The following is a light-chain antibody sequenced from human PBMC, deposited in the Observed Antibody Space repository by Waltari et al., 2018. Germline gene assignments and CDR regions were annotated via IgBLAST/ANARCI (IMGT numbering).Light chain of an antibody. CDR3: NSYTSSFTLV. Sequence: QSALTQPASVSGSPGQSIAISCTGTSSDVGGYEFVSWYQHRPGKAPKLGIYDVSSRPSGVSNRFSGSKSGNTASLTISGLQPEDEADYYCNSYTSSFTLVFGSGTKVTVL. CDR1: SSDVGGYEF. V-gene: IGLV2-14*03. J-gene: IGLJ1*01. CDR2: DVS.